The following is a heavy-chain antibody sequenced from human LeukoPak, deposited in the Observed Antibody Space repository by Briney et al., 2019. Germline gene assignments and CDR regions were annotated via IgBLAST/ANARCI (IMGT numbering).Heavy chain of an antibody. D-gene: IGHD7-27*01. CDR1: GFTFSTHT. CDR3: AHDPNWEMDY. V-gene: IGHV3-23*01. CDR2: IGRGGGGI. J-gene: IGHJ4*02. Sequence: PGGSLRLSCVASGFTFSTHTMYWARLAPGKGLEWVSIIGRGGGGIHYTDSVRGRFTISRDDSKNTLYLQMNSLRAEDTALYYCAHDPNWEMDYWGQGVLVTVSS.